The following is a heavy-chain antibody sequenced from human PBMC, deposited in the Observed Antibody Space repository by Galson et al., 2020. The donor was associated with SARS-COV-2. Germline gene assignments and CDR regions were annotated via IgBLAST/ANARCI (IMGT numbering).Heavy chain of an antibody. D-gene: IGHD1-1*01. CDR1: GFTFSSYG. Sequence: GESLKISCAASGFTFSSYGMHWVRQAPGKGLEWVAVISYDGSNKYYADSVKGRFTISRDNSMNTLHLQMNSLRAEDTAVYYCAREISDSYITNWFDPWGQGTLVTVSA. V-gene: IGHV3-30*03. J-gene: IGHJ5*02. CDR2: ISYDGSNK. CDR3: AREISDSYITNWFDP.